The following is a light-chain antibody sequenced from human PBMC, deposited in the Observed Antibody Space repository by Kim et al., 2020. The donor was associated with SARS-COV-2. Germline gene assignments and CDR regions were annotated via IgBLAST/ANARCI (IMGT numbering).Light chain of an antibody. CDR2: DVT. Sequence: QSVTAACTGTNGDVGAFKYVSWYQQHSGKAPKLMIYDVTYRPSGVPDRFSGSKSGDTASLTISGLQPEDEADYYCCSYAGDYIYVLFGRGTKLTVL. CDR3: CSYAGDYIYVL. V-gene: IGLV2-11*01. CDR1: NGDVGAFKY. J-gene: IGLJ2*01.